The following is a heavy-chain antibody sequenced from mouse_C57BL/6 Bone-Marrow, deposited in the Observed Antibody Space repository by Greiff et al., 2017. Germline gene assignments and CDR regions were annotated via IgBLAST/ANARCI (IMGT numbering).Heavy chain of an antibody. Sequence: QVQLQQPGAELVMPGASVKLSCKASGYTFTSYWMHWVKQRPGQGLEWIGEIDPSDSYTNYNQKFKGKSTLTVDKSSSTAYMQLSSLTSEDSAVYYCAREYYGSSPFAYWGQGTLVTVSA. V-gene: IGHV1-69*01. J-gene: IGHJ3*01. D-gene: IGHD1-1*01. CDR3: AREYYGSSPFAY. CDR1: GYTFTSYW. CDR2: IDPSDSYT.